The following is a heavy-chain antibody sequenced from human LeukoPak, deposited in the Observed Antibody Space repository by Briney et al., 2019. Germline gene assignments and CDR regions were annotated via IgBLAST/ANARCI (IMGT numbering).Heavy chain of an antibody. CDR3: AKDIGYSSSWFHY. CDR2: ISSSSSYI. Sequence: PGGSLRLSCTASGFAFGDYSMNWVRQAPGKGLEWVSSISSSSSYIYYADSVKGRFTISRDNAKNSLYLQMNSLRAEDTALYYCAKDIGYSSSWFHYWGQGTLVTVSS. D-gene: IGHD6-13*01. CDR1: GFAFGDYS. V-gene: IGHV3-21*04. J-gene: IGHJ4*02.